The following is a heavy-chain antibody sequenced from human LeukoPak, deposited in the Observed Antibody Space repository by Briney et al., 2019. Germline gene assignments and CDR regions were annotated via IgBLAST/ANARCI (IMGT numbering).Heavy chain of an antibody. V-gene: IGHV4-31*03. Sequence: KSSETLSLTCTVSGGSISSGGYYWSWIRQHPGKGLEWIGYIYYSGSTHYNPSLKSRVTISVDTSKNQFSLKLSSVTAADTAVYYCARGVPAAMIPWFDPWGQGTLVTVSS. CDR1: GGSISSGGYY. CDR3: ARGVPAAMIPWFDP. D-gene: IGHD2-2*01. CDR2: IYYSGST. J-gene: IGHJ5*02.